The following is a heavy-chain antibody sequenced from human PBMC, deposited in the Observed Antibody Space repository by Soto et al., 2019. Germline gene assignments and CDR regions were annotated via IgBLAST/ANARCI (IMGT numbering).Heavy chain of an antibody. Sequence: VGSLRLSCAASGFTFSSYWMTWVRRAPGKGLQWVANIYRDGSETSYVDSVKGRFTISRDNSKNSLFLQMNSLRVEDTAVYYCARVRANDYEIDYWGQGTLVTVSS. V-gene: IGHV3-7*03. CDR3: ARVRANDYEIDY. D-gene: IGHD4-17*01. CDR2: IYRDGSET. J-gene: IGHJ4*02. CDR1: GFTFSSYW.